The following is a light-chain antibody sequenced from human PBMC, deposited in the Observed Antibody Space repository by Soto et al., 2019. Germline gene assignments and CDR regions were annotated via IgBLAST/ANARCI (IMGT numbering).Light chain of an antibody. CDR1: QDISNC. Sequence: DTQMTQSPSALSASIGDRVTITCQASQDISNCLNWYQQKPGKAPQLLIYDASKLETGVPFRFSGSGSGTDFSLTISSLQPEDIATFYCQQYDSLPFTFGQGTNLEIK. V-gene: IGKV1-33*01. J-gene: IGKJ2*01. CDR3: QQYDSLPFT. CDR2: DAS.